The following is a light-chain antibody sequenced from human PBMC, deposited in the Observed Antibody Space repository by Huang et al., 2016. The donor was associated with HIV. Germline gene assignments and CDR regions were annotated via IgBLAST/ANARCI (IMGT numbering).Light chain of an antibody. V-gene: IGKV1-12*02. J-gene: IGKJ4*01. Sequence: DIQMTQSPSSVSASVGGRVTITCRASQSINSWLAWYQQKPGQAPKLLIFSASYLQSGGASRFSGSGSGTEFVLTINNRQPEDFGTYHCQQTSTFPFTFGGGTRVDI. CDR2: SAS. CDR3: QQTSTFPFT. CDR1: QSINSW.